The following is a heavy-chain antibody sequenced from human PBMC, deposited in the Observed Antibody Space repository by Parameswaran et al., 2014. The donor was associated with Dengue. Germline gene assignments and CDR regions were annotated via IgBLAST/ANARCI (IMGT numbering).Heavy chain of an antibody. CDR3: ASGCSSTSCYDVNDYYYYMDV. CDR2: INPNSGGT. V-gene: IGHV1-2*02. Sequence: WVRQAPGQGLEWMGWINPNSGGTNYAQKFQGRVTMTRDTSISTAYMELSRLRSDDTAVYYCASGCSSTSCYDVNDYYYYMDVWGKGTTVTVSS. J-gene: IGHJ6*03. D-gene: IGHD2-2*01.